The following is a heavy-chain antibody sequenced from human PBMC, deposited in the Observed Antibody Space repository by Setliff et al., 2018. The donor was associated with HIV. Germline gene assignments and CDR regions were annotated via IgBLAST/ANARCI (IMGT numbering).Heavy chain of an antibody. CDR3: ARHKVITYGGLLFDYYYYGMDV. V-gene: IGHV4-61*10. Sequence: SETLSLTGTVSGGSISSGDDFWTWVRQPAGKGLEWSGHVCASGGTKYDPSLESRVVISVDTSKNQFFLRLTSVTATDTAVYYCARHKVITYGGLLFDYYYYGMDVWGHGTTVTAP. CDR1: GGSISSGDDF. J-gene: IGHJ6*02. CDR2: VCASGGT. D-gene: IGHD3-16*01.